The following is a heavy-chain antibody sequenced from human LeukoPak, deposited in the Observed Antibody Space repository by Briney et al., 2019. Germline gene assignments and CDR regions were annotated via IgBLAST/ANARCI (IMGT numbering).Heavy chain of an antibody. J-gene: IGHJ4*02. V-gene: IGHV3-23*01. CDR2: ISSSGGST. Sequence: PGGSLRLSCAASGFTFSNYAMSWVRQAPGKGLEWISTISSSGGSTSYADSVQGRFTISRDNSKNTLYLQMISLRTEDTAVYYCAKDGGITIIGDWGQGTLVTVSS. D-gene: IGHD3-22*01. CDR1: GFTFSNYA. CDR3: AKDGGITIIGD.